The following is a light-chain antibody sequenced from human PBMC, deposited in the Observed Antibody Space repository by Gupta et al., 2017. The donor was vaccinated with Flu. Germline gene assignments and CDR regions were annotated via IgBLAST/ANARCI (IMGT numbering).Light chain of an antibody. CDR3: QQNYSNPKT. CDR1: QSISSY. V-gene: IGKV1-39*01. CDR2: AAS. J-gene: IGKJ1*01. Sequence: DIQLTPSPSSLSASVGDRVTITCRASQSISSYLNWYQQKPGKAPKLLIYAASSLQSGVPSRFSGSGSGTDFTLTISSLQTEDFATYYCQQNYSNPKTFGQGTKVEIK.